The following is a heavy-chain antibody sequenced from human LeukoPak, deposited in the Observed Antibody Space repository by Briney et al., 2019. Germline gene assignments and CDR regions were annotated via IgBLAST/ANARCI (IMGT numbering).Heavy chain of an antibody. CDR3: ARELPPVETYYFDY. V-gene: IGHV3-33*01. Sequence: GRSLRLSCAASGFTFSSFGMHWIRQAPGKGLEWVAVIWYDGSNKYYADSVKGRFTISRDKSENTLYLQMNSLRAEDTAVHYCARELPPVETYYFDYWGQGTLVTVSS. J-gene: IGHJ4*02. CDR2: IWYDGSNK. D-gene: IGHD5-24*01. CDR1: GFTFSSFG.